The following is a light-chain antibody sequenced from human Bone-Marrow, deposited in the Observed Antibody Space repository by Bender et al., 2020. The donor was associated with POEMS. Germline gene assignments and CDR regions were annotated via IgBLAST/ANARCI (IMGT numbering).Light chain of an antibody. CDR3: SSYAGTNNYV. V-gene: IGLV2-8*01. Sequence: QSALTQPASVSGSPGQSIAISCTGTSSDVGGYNYVSWYQQYPGKAPKLMIYEVSKRPSGVPVRFSGSKSGNTASLTVSGLQAEDEADYFCSSYAGTNNYVFGTGTQVTVL. CDR1: SSDVGGYNY. J-gene: IGLJ1*01. CDR2: EVS.